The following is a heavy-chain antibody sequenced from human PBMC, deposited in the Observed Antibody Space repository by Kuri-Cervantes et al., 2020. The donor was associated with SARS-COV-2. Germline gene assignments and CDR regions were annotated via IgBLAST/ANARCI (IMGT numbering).Heavy chain of an antibody. Sequence: ETLSLTCAASRFNFSNAWMSWVRQAPGKGMEWVGRIKSKTDGGTTDYAAPVKGRFTISRDDSKNTLYLQMNSLKTEDTAVYYCTTTGPWGQGTLVTVSS. CDR1: RFNFSNAW. J-gene: IGHJ5*02. CDR2: IKSKTDGGTT. V-gene: IGHV3-15*01. CDR3: TTTGP.